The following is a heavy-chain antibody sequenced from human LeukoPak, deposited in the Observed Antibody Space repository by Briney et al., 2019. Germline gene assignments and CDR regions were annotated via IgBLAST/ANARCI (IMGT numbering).Heavy chain of an antibody. J-gene: IGHJ4*02. CDR1: GFTFSTYS. V-gene: IGHV3-48*01. CDR3: TRDPGYSYAMDS. CDR2: ISHGSTRI. Sequence: GGSLRLSCAASGFTFSTYSMNWVRQAPGKGLEWISYISHGSTRIFHADSVEGRFTVSRDDAKNALYLQMNSLRVEDTAVYYCTRDPGYSYAMDSWGQGILVTVSS. D-gene: IGHD5-18*01.